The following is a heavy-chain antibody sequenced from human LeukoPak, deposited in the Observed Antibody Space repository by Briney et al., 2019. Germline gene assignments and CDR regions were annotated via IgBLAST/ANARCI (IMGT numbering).Heavy chain of an antibody. J-gene: IGHJ3*02. CDR3: ARDWVAGVPFDAFDI. CDR2: IKEDGSEK. Sequence: PGGSQRLSCAASGFTFSSYWMSWVRQAPGKGLEWVAKIKEDGSEKYYVDSVKGRFTISRDNAKNSLYLHMNSLTAEDTAVYYCARDWVAGVPFDAFDIWGQGTMVSVSS. CDR1: GFTFSSYW. V-gene: IGHV3-7*03. D-gene: IGHD3-10*01.